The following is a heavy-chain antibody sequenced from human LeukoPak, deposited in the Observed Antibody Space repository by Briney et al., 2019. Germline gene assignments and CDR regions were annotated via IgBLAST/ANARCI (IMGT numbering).Heavy chain of an antibody. CDR3: ARAGYDDFWSGYYIVDY. CDR1: GFTFSSYS. V-gene: IGHV3-48*01. D-gene: IGHD3-3*01. CDR2: ISTSSTTI. Sequence: GGSLRLSCAASGFTFSSYSMNWVRQAPGKGLEWASYISTSSTTIYYADSVKGRFTISRDNAENSLYLQMNSLRAEDTAVYYCARAGYDDFWSGYYIVDYWGQGTLVTVSS. J-gene: IGHJ4*02.